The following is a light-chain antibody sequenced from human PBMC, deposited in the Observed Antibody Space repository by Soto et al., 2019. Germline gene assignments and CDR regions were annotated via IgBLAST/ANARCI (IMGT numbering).Light chain of an antibody. CDR1: QSISTY. Sequence: DIQMTQSPSSLSASVGDRVTITCRASQSISTYLNWNQQKPGKAPKVLIYAASSLESGVPSRFSGSGSGTDFTLTISSLQPEDFATYYCQQSDSFPWTFGQGTKVEIK. V-gene: IGKV1-39*01. CDR2: AAS. J-gene: IGKJ1*01. CDR3: QQSDSFPWT.